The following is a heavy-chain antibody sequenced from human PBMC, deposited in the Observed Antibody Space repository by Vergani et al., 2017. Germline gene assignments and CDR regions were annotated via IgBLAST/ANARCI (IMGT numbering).Heavy chain of an antibody. D-gene: IGHD5-12*01. Sequence: EVQLLESGGGLVQPGGSLRLSCAASGFTFSSYAMSWVRQAPGKGLEWVSAISGSGCSTYYADSVKGRFTISKDNSKNTLYLQMNSLRAEDTAVYYCAKDPDIVATIPPSGMDVWGQGTTVTVSS. V-gene: IGHV3-23*01. CDR2: ISGSGCST. CDR1: GFTFSSYA. J-gene: IGHJ6*02. CDR3: AKDPDIVATIPPSGMDV.